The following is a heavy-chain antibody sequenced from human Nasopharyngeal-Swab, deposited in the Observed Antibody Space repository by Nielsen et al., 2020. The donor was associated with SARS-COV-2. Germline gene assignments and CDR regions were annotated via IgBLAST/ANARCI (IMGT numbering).Heavy chain of an antibody. J-gene: IGHJ4*02. Sequence: GESLKISCAASGFSFNSFAMSWVRQAPGKGLEWVSAISGSGGSTYYADSVKGRFTISRDNSKNTLYLQMNSLRAEDTAVYYCAKGTMVRGVTPFDYWGQGTLVTVSS. V-gene: IGHV3-23*01. D-gene: IGHD3-10*01. CDR1: GFSFNSFA. CDR2: ISGSGGST. CDR3: AKGTMVRGVTPFDY.